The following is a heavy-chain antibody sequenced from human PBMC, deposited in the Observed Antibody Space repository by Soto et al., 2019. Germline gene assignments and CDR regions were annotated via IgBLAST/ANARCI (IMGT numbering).Heavy chain of an antibody. J-gene: IGHJ5*02. Sequence: QVQLVQSGAEVKKPGASVKVSCKASGYTFTSYDINWVRQATGQGLEWMGWMNPNSGNTGYAQKFQGRVTMTRNTAMSTGYMELSSLRSEDKDVYYCARRGYSYAEGDWFDPWGQGTLVTVSS. V-gene: IGHV1-8*01. CDR1: GYTFTSYD. CDR2: MNPNSGNT. D-gene: IGHD5-18*01. CDR3: ARRGYSYAEGDWFDP.